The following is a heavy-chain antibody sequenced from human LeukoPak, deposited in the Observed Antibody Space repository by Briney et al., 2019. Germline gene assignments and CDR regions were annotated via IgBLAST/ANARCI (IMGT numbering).Heavy chain of an antibody. Sequence: GGSLRLSCAASGFTFSSYSMNWVRQAPGKGLEWVSSISSSSSYIYYADSVKGRFTISRDNAKNSLYLQMNSLRAEDTAVYYCARPDSYCGGDCYDPVDYWGQGTLVTVSS. D-gene: IGHD2-21*02. CDR2: ISSSSSYI. J-gene: IGHJ4*02. CDR3: ARPDSYCGGDCYDPVDY. CDR1: GFTFSSYS. V-gene: IGHV3-21*01.